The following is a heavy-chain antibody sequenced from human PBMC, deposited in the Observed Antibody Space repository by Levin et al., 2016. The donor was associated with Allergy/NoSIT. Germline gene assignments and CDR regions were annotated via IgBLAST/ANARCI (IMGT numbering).Heavy chain of an antibody. D-gene: IGHD6-13*01. CDR3: ARAAAGRCWFDP. Sequence: SETLSLTCAVYGGSFSGYYWSWIRQPPGKGLEWIGEINHSGSTNYNPSLKSRVTISVDTSKNQFSLKLSSVTAADTAVYYCARAAAGRCWFDPWGQGTLVTVSS. V-gene: IGHV4-34*01. CDR1: GGSFSGYY. CDR2: INHSGST. J-gene: IGHJ5*02.